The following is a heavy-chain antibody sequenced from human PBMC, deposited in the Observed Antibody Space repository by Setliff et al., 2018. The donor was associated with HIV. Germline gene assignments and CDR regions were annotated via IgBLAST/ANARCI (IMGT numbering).Heavy chain of an antibody. CDR2: ISSSSSYI. Sequence: GGSLRLSCAASGFTFSSYSMNWVRQAPGKGLEWVSSISSSSSYIYYADSVKGRFTISRDNSKNTVHLQMNSLRAEDTAVYYCAVNWNDDHWGQGTLVTVSS. D-gene: IGHD1-20*01. CDR3: AVNWNDDH. J-gene: IGHJ5*02. V-gene: IGHV3-21*04. CDR1: GFTFSSYS.